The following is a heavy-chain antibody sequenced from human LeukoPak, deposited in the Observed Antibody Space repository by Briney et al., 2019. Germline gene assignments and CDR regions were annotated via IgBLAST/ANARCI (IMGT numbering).Heavy chain of an antibody. D-gene: IGHD3-10*01. CDR3: ARDHYYSSGSPSFDY. V-gene: IGHV1-2*02. CDR1: GYTFTGYY. CDR2: ISPSGGT. J-gene: IGHJ4*02. Sequence: ASLTVSCNASGYTFTGYYMHWVRQAPGQGLEWVGWISPSGGTDYAQKFQGRVTMTRDTSITTAYMELDSLRSDDTAVYYCARDHYYSSGSPSFDYWGQGTLVTVSS.